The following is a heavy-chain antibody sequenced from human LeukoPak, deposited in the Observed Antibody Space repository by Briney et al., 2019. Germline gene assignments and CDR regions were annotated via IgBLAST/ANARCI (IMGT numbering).Heavy chain of an antibody. CDR1: GDSISSHY. Sequence: SETLSLTCTVSGDSISSHYWSWIRQPPGKGLEWIGCIYYSGSTNHNPSLKSRVTISIDTSKNQFSLKLSSVTAADTAVYYCAREGSYASSGYYWFDPWGQGTRVTVSS. V-gene: IGHV4-59*11. J-gene: IGHJ5*02. D-gene: IGHD3-22*01. CDR2: IYYSGST. CDR3: AREGSYASSGYYWFDP.